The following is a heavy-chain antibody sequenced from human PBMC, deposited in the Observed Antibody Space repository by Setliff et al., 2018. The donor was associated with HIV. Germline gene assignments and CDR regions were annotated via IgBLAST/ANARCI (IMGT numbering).Heavy chain of an antibody. D-gene: IGHD3-16*02. CDR1: GGSISGRSYY. Sequence: PSETLSLTCTVSGGSISGRSYYWSWVRQPAGRGLEWIGRIYTSGSTNYNPSLKSRVTMSVDTSKNQFSLNLTSVTAADTAVYYCARGRFVGFDYWGQGTLVTVSS. V-gene: IGHV4-61*02. CDR3: ARGRFVGFDY. CDR2: IYTSGST. J-gene: IGHJ4*02.